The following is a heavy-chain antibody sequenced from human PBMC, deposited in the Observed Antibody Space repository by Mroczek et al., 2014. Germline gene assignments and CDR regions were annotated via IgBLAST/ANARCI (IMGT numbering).Heavy chain of an antibody. CDR2: IYTSGST. V-gene: IGHV4-61*02. CDR1: GGSISSGSYY. J-gene: IGHJ6*03. Sequence: QVQLQQWGPGLVKPSQTLSLTCTVSGGSISSGSYYWSWIRQPAGKGLEWIGRIYTSGSTNYNPSLKSRVTMSVDTSKNQFSLKLSSVTAADTAVYCCASQGYYYYMDVWGKGTTVTVSS. CDR3: ASQGYYYYMDV.